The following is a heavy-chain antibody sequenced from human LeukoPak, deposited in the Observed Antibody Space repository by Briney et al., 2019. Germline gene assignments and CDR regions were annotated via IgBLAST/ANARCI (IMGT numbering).Heavy chain of an antibody. Sequence: SETLSLTCTVSGGSISSGGYYWSWIRQHPGKGLEWIGHIYYSGTSFYNPSLTSRVTISVDTSKNQFSLKLTSVNDADTAVYYCARIERSSYSLGFDYWGQGTLVNRSS. CDR2: IYYSGTS. CDR3: ARIERSSYSLGFDY. CDR1: GGSISSGGYY. J-gene: IGHJ4*02. V-gene: IGHV4-31*03. D-gene: IGHD6-6*01.